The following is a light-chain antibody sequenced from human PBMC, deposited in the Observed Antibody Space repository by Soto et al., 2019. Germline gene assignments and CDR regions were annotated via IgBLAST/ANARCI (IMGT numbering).Light chain of an antibody. J-gene: IGKJ1*01. CDR3: QHYNHWPPWT. CDR1: QSVSSN. V-gene: IGKV3-15*01. CDR2: GAS. Sequence: EIVMTQYPATLSVSPGERATLSCRASQSVSSNLAWYQQKPGQAPRLLIYGASTRATGVPARFSGSGSGTEFTLTISSLQSEDFAVYYCQHYNHWPPWTFGQGTKVDIK.